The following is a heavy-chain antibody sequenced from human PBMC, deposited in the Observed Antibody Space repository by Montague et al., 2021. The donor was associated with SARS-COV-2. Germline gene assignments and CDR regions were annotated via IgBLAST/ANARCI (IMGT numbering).Heavy chain of an antibody. J-gene: IGHJ5*02. D-gene: IGHD2-15*01. CDR1: GYSISSGYY. V-gene: IGHV4-38-2*02. CDR3: ARQEPIVVVVAAARGWFDP. CDR2: IYHSGST. Sequence: SETLSLTCTVSGYSISSGYYWGWIRQPPGKGLEWIGSIYHSGSTYYNPSLKSRVTISVDTSKNQFSPKLSSVTAADTAVYYCARQEPIVVVVAAARGWFDPWGQGTLVTVSS.